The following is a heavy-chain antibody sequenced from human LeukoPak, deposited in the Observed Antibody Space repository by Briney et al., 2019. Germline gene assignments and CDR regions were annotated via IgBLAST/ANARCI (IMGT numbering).Heavy chain of an antibody. D-gene: IGHD6-13*01. CDR3: ARIGMAAAGDFDY. Sequence: SVKVSCKASGGTFSSYAISWVRQAPGQGLEWMGRIIPILGIANYAQKFQGRVTITADKPTSTAYMELSSLRSEDTAVYYCARIGMAAAGDFDYWGQGTLVTVSS. CDR2: IIPILGIA. CDR1: GGTFSSYA. J-gene: IGHJ4*02. V-gene: IGHV1-69*04.